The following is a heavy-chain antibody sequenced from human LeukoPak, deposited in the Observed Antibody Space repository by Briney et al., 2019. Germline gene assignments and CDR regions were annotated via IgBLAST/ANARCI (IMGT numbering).Heavy chain of an antibody. CDR1: GDSISSYY. J-gene: IGHJ1*01. D-gene: IGHD6-13*01. CDR3: ARSGGLYTSTWYFHH. CDR2: IDDSGST. V-gene: IGHV4-59*01. Sequence: PSETLSLTCAVSGDSISSYYWSWIRQPPGKGLEWIGFIDDSGSTIYNPSLRSRVTISVTTSKNQFSLQLSSVTAADTAVYYCARSGGLYTSTWYFHHWGQGTPVTVSS.